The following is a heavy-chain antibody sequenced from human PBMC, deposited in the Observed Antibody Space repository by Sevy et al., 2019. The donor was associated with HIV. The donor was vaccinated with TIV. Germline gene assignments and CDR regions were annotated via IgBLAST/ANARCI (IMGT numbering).Heavy chain of an antibody. CDR2: IYYSGST. Sequence: SETLSLTCTVSGGSISSGDYYWSWIRQPPGKGLEWIGYIYYSGSTYYNPSLKSRVTISVDTSKNQFSLKLSSVTAAETAVYYCAREVMGSGSWGDRFDPWGQGTLVTVSS. CDR3: AREVMGSGSWGDRFDP. V-gene: IGHV4-30-4*01. CDR1: GGSISSGDYY. J-gene: IGHJ5*02. D-gene: IGHD3-10*01.